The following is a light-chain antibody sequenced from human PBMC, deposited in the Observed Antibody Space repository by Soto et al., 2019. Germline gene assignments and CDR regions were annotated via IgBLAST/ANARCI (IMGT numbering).Light chain of an antibody. V-gene: IGKV1-5*03. J-gene: IGKJ2*01. CDR3: QQYNSYPYT. Sequence: DLQMTQSPSTLSASVGDRVTITCRASQSISSWLAWYQQKPGKAPNLLIYKASSSEGGVPSRFSGSGSGTEFTLTISSLQPDDFATYYCQQYNSYPYTFGQGTKLEIK. CDR1: QSISSW. CDR2: KAS.